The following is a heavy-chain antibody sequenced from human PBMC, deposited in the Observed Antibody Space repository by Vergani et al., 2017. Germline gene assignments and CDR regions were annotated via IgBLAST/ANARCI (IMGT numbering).Heavy chain of an antibody. J-gene: IGHJ6*03. CDR1: GGSISSYY. CDR3: ARVRAAADYYYYYYYMDV. CDR2: IYYSGST. V-gene: IGHV4-59*01. Sequence: QLQLQDSGPGLVKPSETLSLTCTVSGGSISSYYWSWIRQPPGKGLEWIGYIYYSGSTNYNPSLKSRVTISVDTSKNQFSLKLSSVTAADTAVYYCARVRAAADYYYYYYYMDVWGKGTTVTVSS. D-gene: IGHD6-13*01.